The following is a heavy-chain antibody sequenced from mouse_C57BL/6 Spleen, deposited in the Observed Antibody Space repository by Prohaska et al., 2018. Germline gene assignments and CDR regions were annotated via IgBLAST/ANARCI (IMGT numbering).Heavy chain of an antibody. D-gene: IGHD2-1*01. CDR2: INSDGSAI. CDR3: MRYGNYWYFDV. Sequence: EVQLLETGGGLVQPGGSRGLSCEGSGFTFSGFWMSWVRQTPGKTLEWIGDINSDGSAINYAPSIKDRFTIFRDNDKSTLYLKMSNVRSEDTATYFCMRYGNYWYFDVWGTGTTVTVSS. CDR1: GFTFSGFW. V-gene: IGHV11-2*01. J-gene: IGHJ1*03.